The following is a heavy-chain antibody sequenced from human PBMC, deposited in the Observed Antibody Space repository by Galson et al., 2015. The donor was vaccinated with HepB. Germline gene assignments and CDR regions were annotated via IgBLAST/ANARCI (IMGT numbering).Heavy chain of an antibody. D-gene: IGHD3-3*01. V-gene: IGHV3-33*01. Sequence: SLRLSCAASGFTFSNYGMHWVRQTPGKGLEWVAVISYDGSDKYFADSVKGRFTISRDNSKNTLYLQMNSLRAEDTTVYYCASDLRLFGVWYNFDYWGQGTLVTVSS. J-gene: IGHJ4*02. CDR2: ISYDGSDK. CDR1: GFTFSNYG. CDR3: ASDLRLFGVWYNFDY.